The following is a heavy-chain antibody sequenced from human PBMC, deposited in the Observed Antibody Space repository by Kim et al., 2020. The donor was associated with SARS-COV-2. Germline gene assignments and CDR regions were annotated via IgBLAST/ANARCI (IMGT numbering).Heavy chain of an antibody. CDR3: ARGYKATVGF. Sequence: GSTKYNPSLTSRVTISVDTSKNQFSLRLTSVTAADTAVYYCARGYKATVGFWGQGTLVTVSS. D-gene: IGHD4-17*01. J-gene: IGHJ4*02. V-gene: IGHV4-34*01. CDR2: GST.